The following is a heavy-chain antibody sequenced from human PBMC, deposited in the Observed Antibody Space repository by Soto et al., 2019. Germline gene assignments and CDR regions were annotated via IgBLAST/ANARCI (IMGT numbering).Heavy chain of an antibody. CDR1: GFIFSDYG. Sequence: EVRLLESGGGLVQPEGSLRLSCEGSGFIFSDYGISWVRQSPEKGLQWVSAMSGSGGSRYYADSVKGRFTISRDNSKNTVYLQMSSLRGDDTAIDYCAKTFGSNWLLDYWGQGTLVTVSS. V-gene: IGHV3-23*01. CDR3: AKTFGSNWLLDY. CDR2: MSGSGGSR. D-gene: IGHD1-26*01. J-gene: IGHJ4*02.